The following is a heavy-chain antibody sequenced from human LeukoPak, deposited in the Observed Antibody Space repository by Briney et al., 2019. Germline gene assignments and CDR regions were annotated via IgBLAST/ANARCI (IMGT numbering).Heavy chain of an antibody. Sequence: SETLSLTCTVSGGSLSSSSYYWGWIRQPPGKGLEWLGSIYYSGSTYYNPSLKSRVTISVDTSKNQFSLKLSSVTAADTAVYYCARTDDRLDDYGDRENTKNTPNWFDPWGQGTLVTVSS. CDR2: IYYSGST. CDR3: ARTDDRLDDYGDRENTKNTPNWFDP. D-gene: IGHD4-17*01. CDR1: GGSLSSSSYY. V-gene: IGHV4-39*07. J-gene: IGHJ5*02.